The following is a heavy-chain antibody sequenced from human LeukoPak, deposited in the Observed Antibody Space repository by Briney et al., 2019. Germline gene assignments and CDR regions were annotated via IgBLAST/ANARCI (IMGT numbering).Heavy chain of an antibody. CDR2: INPSGGST. J-gene: IGHJ3*02. Sequence: ASVKVSCKASGGTFSSYAISWVRQAPGQGLEWMGIINPSGGSTSYAQKFQGRVTMTRDMSTSTVYMELSSLRSEDTAVYYCARVAPYGDPKRDAFDIWGQGTMVTVSS. D-gene: IGHD4-17*01. CDR3: ARVAPYGDPKRDAFDI. V-gene: IGHV1-46*01. CDR1: GGTFSSYA.